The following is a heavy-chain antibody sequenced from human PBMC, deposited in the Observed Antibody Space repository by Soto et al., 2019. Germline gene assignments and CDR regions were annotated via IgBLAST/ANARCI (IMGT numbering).Heavy chain of an antibody. J-gene: IGHJ4*02. Sequence: EVQLVESGGSLVQPGGSLRLSCAASGFTFNTRWMSWGRHATGKGLEWVANINQDGSEKYCLDSVKGRFTISRDNAKNSLSLQRNSLRAEDTAMYYCASDYDRTPGIYWGQGTLVTVSS. V-gene: IGHV3-7*04. CDR1: GFTFNTRW. CDR2: INQDGSEK. CDR3: ASDYDRTPGIY. D-gene: IGHD3-22*01.